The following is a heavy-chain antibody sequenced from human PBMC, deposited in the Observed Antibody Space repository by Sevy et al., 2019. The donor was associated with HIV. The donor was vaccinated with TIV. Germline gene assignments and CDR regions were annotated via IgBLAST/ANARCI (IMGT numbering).Heavy chain of an antibody. J-gene: IGHJ6*02. CDR2: IRFDATIK. CDR1: GFTFSNYG. D-gene: IGHD2-2*01. Sequence: GESLKISCAASGFTFSNYGMHWVRQAPGKGLEWVAFIRFDATIKYYRDSVKGRLTISRDNSKSTLYLKMNSLRAEDTAVYFCAKVLRIVEIPAAIDYYYGMDVWGQGTTVTVSS. CDR3: AKVLRIVEIPAAIDYYYGMDV. V-gene: IGHV3-30*02.